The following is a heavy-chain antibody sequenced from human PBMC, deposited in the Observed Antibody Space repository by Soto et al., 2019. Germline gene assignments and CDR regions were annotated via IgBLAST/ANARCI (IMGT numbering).Heavy chain of an antibody. CDR2: ISSNGGST. V-gene: IGHV3-64D*06. Sequence: GSLRLSCLVSGFTLSTYAMHWVRQAPGKGLQYVSSISSNGGSTYYADSVKGRFTISRDNSKNMLYLQMSSLRVEDTALYYCVKDRYIDYWGQGTLVTVSS. CDR1: GFTLSTYA. CDR3: VKDRYIDY. J-gene: IGHJ4*02.